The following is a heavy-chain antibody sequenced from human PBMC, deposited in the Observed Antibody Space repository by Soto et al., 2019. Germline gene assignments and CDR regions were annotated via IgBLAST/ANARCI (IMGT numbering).Heavy chain of an antibody. Sequence: GGSLRLSCAASGFTFSSYAMSWVRQAPGKGLEWVSAISGSGGSTYYADSVKGRFTISRDNSKNTLYLQMNSLRAEDTAVYYCAKDLEDSHYYYYYGMDVWGQGTTVTVSS. CDR3: AKDLEDSHYYYYYGMDV. J-gene: IGHJ6*02. CDR2: ISGSGGST. D-gene: IGHD5-18*01. CDR1: GFTFSSYA. V-gene: IGHV3-23*01.